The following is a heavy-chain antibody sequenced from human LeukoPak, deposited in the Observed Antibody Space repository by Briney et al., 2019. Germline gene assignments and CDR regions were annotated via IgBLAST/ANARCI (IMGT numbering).Heavy chain of an antibody. V-gene: IGHV4-59*08. CDR1: GGSISSYY. Sequence: SETLSLTCSVSGGSISSYYWSWIRQPPGKGLEWIGHIFFNGRTNYNPSLKSRITISIDTSGSQISLSLTSVTAADTAVYYCARLNGGDWGQGTLVTVSS. CDR3: ARLNGGD. CDR2: IFFNGRT. D-gene: IGHD2-21*01. J-gene: IGHJ4*02.